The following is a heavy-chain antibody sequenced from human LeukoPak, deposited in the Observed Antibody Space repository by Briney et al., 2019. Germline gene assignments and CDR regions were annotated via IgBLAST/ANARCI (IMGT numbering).Heavy chain of an antibody. V-gene: IGHV4-59*01. Sequence: SETLSLTCTVSGGSISSYYWSWIRQPPGKGLEWIGYIYYSGSTNYNPSLKSRVTISVDTSKNQFSLKLSSVTAADTAVYYCARSRRDGYRPGDDAFDIWGQGTMVTVSS. CDR1: GGSISSYY. CDR2: IYYSGST. D-gene: IGHD5-24*01. CDR3: ARSRRDGYRPGDDAFDI. J-gene: IGHJ3*02.